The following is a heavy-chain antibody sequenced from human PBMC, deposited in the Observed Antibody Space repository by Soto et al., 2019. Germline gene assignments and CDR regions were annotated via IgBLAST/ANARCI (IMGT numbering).Heavy chain of an antibody. CDR2: ISYDGINK. CDR1: GVTFRNYA. D-gene: IGHD4-17*01. V-gene: IGHV3-30-3*01. CDR3: ARDRGDYGRGSYYYAIDV. J-gene: IGHJ6*02. Sequence: PGGSLRLSCAASGVTFRNYAVHWVRQAPGKGLEWVAVISYDGINKYYADAVKGRFTISRDNSKNTLYLQMNSLRVEDTAVYYCARDRGDYGRGSYYYAIDVWGQGTTVTVSS.